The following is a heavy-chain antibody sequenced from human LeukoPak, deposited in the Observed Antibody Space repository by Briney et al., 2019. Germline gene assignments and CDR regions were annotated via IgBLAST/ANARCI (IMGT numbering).Heavy chain of an antibody. CDR3: TRDQHGGDGSGGLDY. CDR2: IRSKAYGGTT. V-gene: IGHV3-49*04. Sequence: GGSLGLSCTASGFTFGDYAMSWVRQAPGKGLEWVGFIRSKAYGGTTEYAASVKGRFTISRDDSKSIAYLQMNSLKTEDTAVYYCTRDQHGGDGSGGLDYWGQGTLVTVSS. J-gene: IGHJ4*02. CDR1: GFTFGDYA. D-gene: IGHD3-10*01.